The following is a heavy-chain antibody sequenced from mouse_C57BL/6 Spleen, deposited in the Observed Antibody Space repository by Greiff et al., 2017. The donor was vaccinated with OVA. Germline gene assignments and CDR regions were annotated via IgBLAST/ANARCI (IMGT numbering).Heavy chain of an antibody. CDR3: ARFTTNY. J-gene: IGHJ2*01. V-gene: IGHV1-50*01. CDR1: GYTFTSYW. Sequence: QVQLQQSGAELVKPGASVKLSCKASGYTFTSYWMQWVKQRPGQGLEWIGEIDPSDSYTNYNQKFKGKATLTVDTSSSTAYMQLSSLTSEDSAVYYCARFTTNYWGQGTTLTVSS. CDR2: IDPSDSYT. D-gene: IGHD1-1*01.